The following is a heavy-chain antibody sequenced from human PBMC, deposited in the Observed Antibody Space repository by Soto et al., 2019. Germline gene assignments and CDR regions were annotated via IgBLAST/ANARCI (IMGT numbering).Heavy chain of an antibody. CDR3: ARQSNNRGKVAATSPLDT. CDR2: HYSGGGT. CDR1: GFSVSSNY. D-gene: IGHD6-25*01. Sequence: GGSLRLSCAISGFSVSSNYLSWVRQAPGKGLEWVSVHYSGGGTYYADSVQGRFTISRDKSNNTLYLQMRRVRAEDTAVYFCARQSNNRGKVAATSPLDTWGQGTQVTVSS. J-gene: IGHJ5*02. V-gene: IGHV3-53*01.